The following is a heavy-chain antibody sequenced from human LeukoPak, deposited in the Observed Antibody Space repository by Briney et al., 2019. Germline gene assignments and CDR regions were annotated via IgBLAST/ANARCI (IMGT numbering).Heavy chain of an antibody. V-gene: IGHV4-61*02. CDR1: GDSISSGSFY. J-gene: IGHJ4*02. CDR3: ARDVLAAPGTFDY. D-gene: IGHD6-13*01. Sequence: MSSETLSLTCSVSGDSISSGSFYWSWIRQPAGRGLEWIGRIYPSGSTNYNPSLKSRVTISLDTSKNQFSLKLSSVTTADTAVYYCARDVLAAPGTFDYWGQGALVTVSS. CDR2: IYPSGST.